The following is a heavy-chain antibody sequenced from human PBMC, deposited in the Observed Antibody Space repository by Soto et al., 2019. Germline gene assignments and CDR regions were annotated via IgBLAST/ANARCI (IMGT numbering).Heavy chain of an antibody. J-gene: IGHJ6*02. CDR1: GFTFSSYG. D-gene: IGHD6-13*01. V-gene: IGHV3-33*01. CDR3: ARELSSSWSENYYYYGMDV. CDR2: IWYDGSNK. Sequence: QVQLVESGGGVVQPGRSLRLSCAASGFTFSSYGMHWVRQAPGKGLEWVAVIWYDGSNKYYADSVKGRFTISRDNSKNTLYLQMNSLRAEDTAVYYCARELSSSWSENYYYYGMDVWGQGTTVTVSS.